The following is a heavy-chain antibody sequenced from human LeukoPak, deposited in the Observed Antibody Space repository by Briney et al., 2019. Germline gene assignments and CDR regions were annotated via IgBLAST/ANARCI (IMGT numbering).Heavy chain of an antibody. Sequence: SETLSLTCTVSGGSVNSGSYYWSWIRQPPGKGLEWIGYIYYSGSTNYNPSPKSRVTISVDTSKNQFSLKLSSVTAADTAVYYCARPIRGYNYGFDYWGQGTLVTVSS. CDR2: IYYSGST. J-gene: IGHJ4*02. CDR1: GGSVNSGSYY. V-gene: IGHV4-61*01. D-gene: IGHD5-18*01. CDR3: ARPIRGYNYGFDY.